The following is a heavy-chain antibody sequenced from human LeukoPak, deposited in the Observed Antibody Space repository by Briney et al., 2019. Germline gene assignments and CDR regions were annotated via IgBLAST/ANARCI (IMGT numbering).Heavy chain of an antibody. V-gene: IGHV4-39*07. Sequence: SETLSLTCTVSGGSISGSSYYWGWIRQPPGKGLDWIGSISYSGTTYYKPSLKSRVTISVDTSKNQFSLKLSSVTAADTAVYYCARWSSSFDYWGQGTLVTVSS. CDR3: ARWSSSFDY. CDR2: ISYSGTT. CDR1: GGSISGSSYY. D-gene: IGHD6-13*01. J-gene: IGHJ4*02.